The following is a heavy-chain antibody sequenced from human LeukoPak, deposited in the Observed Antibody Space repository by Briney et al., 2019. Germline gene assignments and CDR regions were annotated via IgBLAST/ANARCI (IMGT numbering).Heavy chain of an antibody. V-gene: IGHV4-31*03. CDR2: IYYSGST. CDR1: GGSISSGGYY. D-gene: IGHD1-14*01. CDR3: ATTAGSWPYYFDS. J-gene: IGHJ4*02. Sequence: SQTLSLTCTVSGGSISSGGYYWSWIRQHPGKSLEWIGYIYYSGSTYYNPSLKSRVTISVDTSKNQFSLKLSSVTAADTAVYYCATTAGSWPYYFDSWGQGTLVTVSS.